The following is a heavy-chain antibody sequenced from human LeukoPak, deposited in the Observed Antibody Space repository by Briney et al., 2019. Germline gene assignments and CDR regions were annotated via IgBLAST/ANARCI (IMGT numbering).Heavy chain of an antibody. Sequence: ASVKVSCKASGYTFPGYYMHWVRQAPGQGREWMGWINPKSGGTNYAQKFQGRVTMTRDTSISTAYMELSRLRSDDTAVYYCAREPPYDILTGYHFDYWGQGTLVTVSS. J-gene: IGHJ4*02. D-gene: IGHD3-9*01. CDR3: AREPPYDILTGYHFDY. CDR1: GYTFPGYY. CDR2: INPKSGGT. V-gene: IGHV1-2*02.